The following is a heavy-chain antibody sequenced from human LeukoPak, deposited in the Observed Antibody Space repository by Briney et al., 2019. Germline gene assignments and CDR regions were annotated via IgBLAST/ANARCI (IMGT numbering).Heavy chain of an antibody. J-gene: IGHJ4*02. D-gene: IGHD3-22*01. Sequence: PRGSLRLSCAASGFTFSSYAMSWVRQAPGKGLEWVSAISGSGGSTYYADSVKGRFTISRDNSKNTLYLQMNSLRAEDTAVYYCAKDIYDSSGYLLFDYWGQGTLVTVSS. CDR2: ISGSGGST. V-gene: IGHV3-23*01. CDR1: GFTFSSYA. CDR3: AKDIYDSSGYLLFDY.